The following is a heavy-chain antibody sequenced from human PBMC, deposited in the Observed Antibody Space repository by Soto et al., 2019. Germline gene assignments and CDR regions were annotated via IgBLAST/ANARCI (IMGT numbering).Heavy chain of an antibody. V-gene: IGHV4-34*01. Sequence: SETPSLTCALYGGSFSGYYCSWIRQPPGKALEWIGEINHSGSTNYNPSLKSRVTISVDTSKNQFSLKLSSVTAADTAVYYCARGRTDYDVNWFDPWGQGTLVT. J-gene: IGHJ5*02. D-gene: IGHD3-22*01. CDR2: INHSGST. CDR3: ARGRTDYDVNWFDP. CDR1: GGSFSGYY.